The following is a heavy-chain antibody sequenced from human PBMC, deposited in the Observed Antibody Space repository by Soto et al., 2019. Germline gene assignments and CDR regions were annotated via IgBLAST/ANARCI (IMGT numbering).Heavy chain of an antibody. D-gene: IGHD3-3*01. Sequence: QVQLVQSGAEVKKPGASVKVSCEASGYTFTSYSVQWVRQAPGQRLEWMGWINVANGNTKYSQNFQGRVTITRDTSASTAYMEMSSLRSEDTAVYYCAREHDFWGNYYFDSWGQGTLVTVSS. CDR1: GYTFTSYS. V-gene: IGHV1-3*01. CDR3: AREHDFWGNYYFDS. J-gene: IGHJ4*02. CDR2: INVANGNT.